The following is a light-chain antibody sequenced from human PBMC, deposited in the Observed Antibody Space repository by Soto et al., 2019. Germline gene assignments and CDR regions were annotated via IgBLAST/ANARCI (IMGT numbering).Light chain of an antibody. CDR1: QSIDNY. CDR2: AAS. CDR3: QQSYSSPET. V-gene: IGKV1-39*01. J-gene: IGKJ1*01. Sequence: DIQMTQSPSSLSASVGDRVTITCRASQSIDNYLNWYQQKPGKAPNLLIYAASTLLSVVPSRFRGHGSGTHFTLTISSLQPGDFATYHCQQSYSSPETVGQGNKVEIK.